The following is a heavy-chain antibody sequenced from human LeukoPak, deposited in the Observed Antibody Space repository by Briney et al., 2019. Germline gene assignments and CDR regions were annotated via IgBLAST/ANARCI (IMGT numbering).Heavy chain of an antibody. CDR1: GFTFSSYA. J-gene: IGHJ4*02. D-gene: IGHD5-18*01. CDR2: ITASGGNT. CDR3: AKGNGYSYGRYYFDY. V-gene: IGHV3-23*01. Sequence: GGSLRLSCAASGFTFSSYAMGWVRQAPGKGLEWVSAITASGGNTYYADSVKGPFTISRDNSKNTLYLQVNSLRAEDTAVYYCAKGNGYSYGRYYFDYWGQGTLVTVSS.